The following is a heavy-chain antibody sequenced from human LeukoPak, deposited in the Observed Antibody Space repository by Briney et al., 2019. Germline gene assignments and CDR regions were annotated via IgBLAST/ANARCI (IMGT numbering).Heavy chain of an antibody. Sequence: SETLSLTCTVSGASISKDYWAWIRQPPGKGLEWIGYVIHSDFNKANGDITNYNPSLESRVTTPRDTPKNQFSLKLSSVTAADTAVYYCAKVARVTVATTVGTSYDYYYMDVWGKGTTVTVSS. V-gene: IGHV4-59*12. CDR2: VIHSDFNKANGDIT. CDR3: AKVARVTVATTVGTSYDYYYMDV. J-gene: IGHJ6*03. D-gene: IGHD5-12*01. CDR1: GASISKDY.